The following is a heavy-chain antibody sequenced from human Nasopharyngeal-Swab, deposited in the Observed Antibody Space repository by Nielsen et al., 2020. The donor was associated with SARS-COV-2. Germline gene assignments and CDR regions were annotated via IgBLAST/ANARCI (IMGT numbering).Heavy chain of an antibody. CDR2: IYYNGIT. V-gene: IGHV4-59*01. CDR1: NGSISNYY. Sequence: GSLRLSCIVSNGSISNYYWSWIRQSPGKGLEWIGYIYYNGITNYNPSLKSRVTISIDTSKNQISLRLSSVTAADTAIYYCARNTLGATSGNGALDIWGQGTMVTVSS. D-gene: IGHD1-26*01. CDR3: ARNTLGATSGNGALDI. J-gene: IGHJ3*02.